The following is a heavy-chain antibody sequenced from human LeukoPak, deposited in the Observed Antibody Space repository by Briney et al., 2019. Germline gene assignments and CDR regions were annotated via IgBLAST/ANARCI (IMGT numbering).Heavy chain of an antibody. V-gene: IGHV3-74*01. CDR1: GFTFSSYW. J-gene: IGHJ4*02. CDR2: INSDGSTT. CDR3: ARDGYDSSGYCLFDY. D-gene: IGHD3-22*01. Sequence: GGSLRLSCAASGFTFSSYWMHWVRQAPGKGLVWVSRINSDGSTTSYADSVKGRFTISRDNAKNTLYLQMNSLRAEDTAVYYCARDGYDSSGYCLFDYWGQGTLVTVSS.